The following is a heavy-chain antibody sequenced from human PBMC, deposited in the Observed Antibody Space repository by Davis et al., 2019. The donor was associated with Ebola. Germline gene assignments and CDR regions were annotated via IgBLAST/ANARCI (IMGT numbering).Heavy chain of an antibody. V-gene: IGHV4-39*07. CDR3: VRSWFNYFYYMDV. CDR2: MYYGGTT. Sequence: SETLSLTCTVSGGSISGSSYYWGWVRRPPGKGLEWIGSMYYGGTTYYNTSLASRVTISEDTSKNQFSLRLTSVTAADTAVYFCVRSWFNYFYYMDVWGKGTTVTVSS. J-gene: IGHJ6*03. CDR1: GGSISGSSYY. D-gene: IGHD6-13*01.